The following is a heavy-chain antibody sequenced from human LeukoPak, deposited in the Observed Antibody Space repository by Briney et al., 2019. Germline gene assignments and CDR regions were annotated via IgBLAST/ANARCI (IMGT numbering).Heavy chain of an antibody. Sequence: PGGSLRLSCVASGFTFSSYAMSWVRQAPGKGLEWASAISGSGGSTYYADSVKGRFTISRDNSKNTLYLQMNSLRAEDTAVYYCAKDRAVAVPIDFDYWGQGTLVTVSS. CDR2: ISGSGGST. CDR3: AKDRAVAVPIDFDY. V-gene: IGHV3-23*01. D-gene: IGHD6-19*01. CDR1: GFTFSSYA. J-gene: IGHJ4*02.